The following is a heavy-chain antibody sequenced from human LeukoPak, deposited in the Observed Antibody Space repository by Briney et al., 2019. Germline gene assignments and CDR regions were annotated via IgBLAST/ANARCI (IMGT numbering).Heavy chain of an antibody. CDR1: GLTLSSYS. V-gene: IGHV3-23*01. Sequence: TGGSLSLACAVSGLTLSSYSMSWVRQAAGGGRRWVSSINDNGAGTYYADSVKGRFTISRDNSYNTMSLQMNSLRDEDAGVYYCAKGLRTGVGPYKGYHYYMDVWGKGATVTVSS. D-gene: IGHD3-10*01. CDR3: AKGLRTGVGPYKGYHYYMDV. J-gene: IGHJ6*03. CDR2: INDNGAGT.